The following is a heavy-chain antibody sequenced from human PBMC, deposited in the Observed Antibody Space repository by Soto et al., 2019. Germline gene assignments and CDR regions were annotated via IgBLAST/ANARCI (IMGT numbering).Heavy chain of an antibody. D-gene: IGHD3-22*01. J-gene: IGHJ4*02. V-gene: IGHV3-30*18. CDR2: LSYDGSHE. Sequence: QVQLVESGGGVVQPGTSLKLSCAASGFTFDDFGFHWVRQAPGKGLEWVATLSYDGSHEYYADSVKGRFTISRDNSKITMYLQMNSLKTEATDMYYCAKEMFPRTVLDSSSPWGDYWGQGTLVTVSS. CDR1: GFTFDDFG. CDR3: AKEMFPRTVLDSSSPWGDY.